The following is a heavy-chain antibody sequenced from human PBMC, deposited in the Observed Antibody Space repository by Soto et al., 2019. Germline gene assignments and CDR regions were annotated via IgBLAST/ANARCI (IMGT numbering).Heavy chain of an antibody. CDR1: GFTFSIYA. J-gene: IGHJ6*02. CDR2: ISGSGGST. Sequence: GGALRLSCASSGFTFSIYAMSWVRQAPGKGLEWVSAISGSGGSTYYADSVKGRFTISRDNSKNTLYLQMNSLRAEDTAVYYCAKADYYDSSGYGMDVWGQGTTVTVSS. CDR3: AKADYYDSSGYGMDV. D-gene: IGHD3-22*01. V-gene: IGHV3-23*01.